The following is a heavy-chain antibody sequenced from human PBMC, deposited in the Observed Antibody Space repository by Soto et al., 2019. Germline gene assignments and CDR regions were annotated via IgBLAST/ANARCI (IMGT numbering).Heavy chain of an antibody. CDR3: VREDASGRRGLTYSQYYNGMHV. CDR1: GFTFSRYN. D-gene: IGHD3-10*01. Sequence: GGSLRLSCVASGFTFSRYNIHWVRQAPGKGLEWVAYGTTIDETVFYADSVDGRFAISRNVATNPLHLQMHSLSAEDTPVSYFVREDASGRRGLTYSQYYNGMHVWSPGTSVTVSS. V-gene: IGHV3-48*01. CDR2: GTTIDETV. J-gene: IGHJ6*02.